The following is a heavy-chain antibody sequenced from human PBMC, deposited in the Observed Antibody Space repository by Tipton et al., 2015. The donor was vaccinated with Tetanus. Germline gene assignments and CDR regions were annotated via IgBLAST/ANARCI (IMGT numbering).Heavy chain of an antibody. V-gene: IGHV4-39*01. CDR1: GGSITSGTYY. J-gene: IGHJ5*02. CDR2: IYYSGST. CDR3: ARQADNWFDP. Sequence: TLSLTCTVSGGSITSGTYYWGWIRQPPGKGLEWIGNIYYSGSTYYNSPLKSRVPISLDTSKNQCSLKMTSVTAADTAVYYCARQADNWFDPWGQGTLVAVSS.